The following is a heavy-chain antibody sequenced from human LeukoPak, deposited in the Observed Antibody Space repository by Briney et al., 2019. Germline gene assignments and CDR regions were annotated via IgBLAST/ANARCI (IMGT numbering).Heavy chain of an antibody. CDR3: AKDMGRVQLWFGLDY. CDR1: GFTFDDYA. V-gene: IGHV3-9*01. J-gene: IGHJ4*02. CDR2: ISWNSGSI. D-gene: IGHD5-18*01. Sequence: GGSLRLSCAASGFTFDDYAMHWVRQAPGKGLEWVSGISWNSGSIGYADSVKGRFTISRDNAKNSLYLQMNSLRAEDTALYYCAKDMGRVQLWFGLDYWGQGTLVTASS.